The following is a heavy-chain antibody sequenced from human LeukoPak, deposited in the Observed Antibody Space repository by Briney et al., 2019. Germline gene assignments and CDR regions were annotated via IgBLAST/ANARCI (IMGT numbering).Heavy chain of an antibody. CDR1: GYTFSDYD. CDR3: ARDCSSTSCSLGGRYYFYGLDV. Sequence: ASVKVSCKTSGYTFSDYDINWVRQAPGQGLEWMGWMSPNSRNTGYAQNFQGRITITWNTSISTAYMELSSLRSEDTAVYYCARDCSSTSCSLGGRYYFYGLDVWGQGTTVTVSS. CDR2: MSPNSRNT. J-gene: IGHJ6*02. V-gene: IGHV1-8*03. D-gene: IGHD2-2*01.